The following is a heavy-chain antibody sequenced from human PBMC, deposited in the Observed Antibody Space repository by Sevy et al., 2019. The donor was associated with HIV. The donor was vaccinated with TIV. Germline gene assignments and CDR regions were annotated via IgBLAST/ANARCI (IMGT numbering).Heavy chain of an antibody. Sequence: QSQTLSLTCTVSGGSISTYFWSWIRQPAGKGLEWIGRISTIGSTSNNPSLKSRVTMSVDTSKNQFSRRLTSVTAAGTAVYYGVRVGRMSPTHYYYETSDSLLYLDLWGRGTLVTLSS. J-gene: IGHJ2*01. CDR3: VRVGRMSPTHYYYETSDSLLYLDL. V-gene: IGHV4-4*07. CDR2: ISTIGST. CDR1: GGSISTYF. D-gene: IGHD3-22*01.